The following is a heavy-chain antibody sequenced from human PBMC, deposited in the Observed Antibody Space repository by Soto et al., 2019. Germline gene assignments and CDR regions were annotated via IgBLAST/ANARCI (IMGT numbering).Heavy chain of an antibody. CDR2: IGTAGDT. J-gene: IGHJ4*02. V-gene: IGHV3-13*04. CDR3: ARDPWPRGHSSGFYYYFDY. Sequence: EVQLVESGGGLVQPGGSLRLSCAASGFTFSTHDMHWVRQATGKGLEWVSAIGTAGDTYYPDSVKGRFAISRENAKNSLYLQVNSLRVGDSPAYYCARDPWPRGHSSGFYYYFDYWRQGTLVTVSS. CDR1: GFTFSTHD. D-gene: IGHD3-22*01.